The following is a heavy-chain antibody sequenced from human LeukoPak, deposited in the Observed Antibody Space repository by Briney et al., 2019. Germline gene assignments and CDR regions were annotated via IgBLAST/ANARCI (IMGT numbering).Heavy chain of an antibody. Sequence: ASVKVSCKASGGTFSSYAISWVRQAPGQGLEWMGRIIPILGIANYAQKFQGRVTITADKSTSTAYMELSSLRSEDTAVYYCARVHDSSGYYNNNNWFDPWGQGTLVTVSS. CDR2: IIPILGIA. CDR1: GGTFSSYA. J-gene: IGHJ5*02. CDR3: ARVHDSSGYYNNNNWFDP. V-gene: IGHV1-69*04. D-gene: IGHD3-22*01.